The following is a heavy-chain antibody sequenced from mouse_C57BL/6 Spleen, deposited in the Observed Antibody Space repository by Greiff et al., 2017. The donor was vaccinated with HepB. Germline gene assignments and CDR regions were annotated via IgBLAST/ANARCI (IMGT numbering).Heavy chain of an antibody. CDR1: GFTFSDYY. D-gene: IGHD4-1*01. Sequence: EVKVVESGGGLVQPGGSLKLSCAASGFTFSDYYMYWVRQTPEKRLEWVAYISNGGGSTYYPDTVKGRFTISRDNAKNTLYLQMSRLKSEDTAMYYCARAANWDPWFAYWGQGTLVTVSA. CDR3: ARAANWDPWFAY. J-gene: IGHJ3*01. CDR2: ISNGGGST. V-gene: IGHV5-12*01.